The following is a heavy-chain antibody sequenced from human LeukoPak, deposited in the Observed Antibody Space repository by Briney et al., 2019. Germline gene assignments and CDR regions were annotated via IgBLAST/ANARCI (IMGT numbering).Heavy chain of an antibody. J-gene: IGHJ3*02. V-gene: IGHV3-72*01. CDR1: GFTFSDHY. Sequence: GGSLRLSCAASGFTFSDHYMDWVRQAPGKGLEWVGRTRNKANSYTTEYAASVKGRFTISRDDSKNSLYLQMNSLKTEDTAVYYCARDYVDAFDIWGQGTMVTVSS. CDR3: ARDYVDAFDI. CDR2: TRNKANSYTT. D-gene: IGHD3-10*02.